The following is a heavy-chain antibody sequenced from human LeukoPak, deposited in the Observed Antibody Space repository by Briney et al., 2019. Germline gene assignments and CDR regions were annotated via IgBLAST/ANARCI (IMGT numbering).Heavy chain of an antibody. D-gene: IGHD2-15*01. CDR3: ARVKRYCSGGSCYSGRFDP. Sequence: GGSLRLSCAASGFTFNNYWMSWVRQAPGKGLEWVATIKQDGSEKYYVDSVRGRFTISRDNAKNSLSLQMNSLRAEDTAVYYCARVKRYCSGGSCYSGRFDPWGQGTLVTVSP. V-gene: IGHV3-7*01. J-gene: IGHJ5*02. CDR2: IKQDGSEK. CDR1: GFTFNNYW.